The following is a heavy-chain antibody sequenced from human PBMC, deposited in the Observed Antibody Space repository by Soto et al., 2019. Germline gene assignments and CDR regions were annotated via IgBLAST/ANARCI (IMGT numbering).Heavy chain of an antibody. J-gene: IGHJ4*02. V-gene: IGHV3-48*02. CDR1: GFTFSSYS. CDR2: ISSSSSTI. Sequence: EGSLRLSCAASGFTFSSYSMNWVRQAPGKGLEWVSYISSSSSTIYYADSVKGRFTISRDNAKNSLYLQMNSLRDEDTAVYYCAREAYDYGDYVLDYWAQGTLVTVSS. CDR3: AREAYDYGDYVLDY. D-gene: IGHD4-17*01.